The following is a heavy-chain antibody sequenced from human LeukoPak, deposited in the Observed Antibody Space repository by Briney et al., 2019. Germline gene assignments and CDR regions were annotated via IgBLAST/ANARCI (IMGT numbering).Heavy chain of an antibody. V-gene: IGHV5-10-1*04. Sequence: GESLKISCKGSGYSFTSYWISWVRQMPGKGLEWMGRIDPSDSYTNYSPSFQGQVTISADKYISTAYLQWSSLKASDTAMYYCARHYGGGEYYYGMDVWGQGTTVTVAS. D-gene: IGHD2-21*01. CDR1: GYSFTSYW. J-gene: IGHJ6*02. CDR3: ARHYGGGEYYYGMDV. CDR2: IDPSDSYT.